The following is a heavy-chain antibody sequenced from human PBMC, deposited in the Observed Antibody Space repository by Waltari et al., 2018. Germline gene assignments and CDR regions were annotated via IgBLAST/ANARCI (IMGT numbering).Heavy chain of an antibody. CDR3: ARVYSGFYFDY. CDR2: IYHSGST. CDR1: GYSIRSGYY. Sequence: QVQLQESGPGLVKPSETLSLTCAVSGYSIRSGYYWGWIRQPPGKGLEWIGSIYHSGSTYYNPSLKSRVTISVDTSKNQFSLKLSSVTAADTAVYYCARVYSGFYFDYWGQGTLVTVSS. V-gene: IGHV4-38-2*01. J-gene: IGHJ4*02. D-gene: IGHD5-12*01.